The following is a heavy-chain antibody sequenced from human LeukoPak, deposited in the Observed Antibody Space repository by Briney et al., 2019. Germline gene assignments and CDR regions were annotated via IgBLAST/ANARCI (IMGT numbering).Heavy chain of an antibody. J-gene: IGHJ4*02. CDR1: GGSFSGYY. V-gene: IGHV4-34*01. CDR2: INNSGST. CDR3: GRGHFNYYASGSYYYLDY. D-gene: IGHD3-10*01. Sequence: SETLSLTCAVYGGSFSGYYWSWIRQPPGKGLEWVGEINNSGSTNYNPYLKSRVTISVETSKNQFSLKLSSVTAADTGVYYCGRGHFNYYASGSYYYLDYWGQGTLVTVSS.